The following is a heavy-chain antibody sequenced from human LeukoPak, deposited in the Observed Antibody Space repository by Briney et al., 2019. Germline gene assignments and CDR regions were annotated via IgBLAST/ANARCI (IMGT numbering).Heavy chain of an antibody. CDR1: GFTFSSYA. Sequence: GGSLRLSCVVSGFTFSSYAMRWVRQAPGKGLEWVSYISSSSSTIYYADSVKGRFTISRDNAKNSLYLQMNSLRAEDTAVYYCARDFYGSGSYYWSDAFDIWGQGTMVTVSS. D-gene: IGHD3-10*01. V-gene: IGHV3-48*01. CDR3: ARDFYGSGSYYWSDAFDI. CDR2: ISSSSSTI. J-gene: IGHJ3*02.